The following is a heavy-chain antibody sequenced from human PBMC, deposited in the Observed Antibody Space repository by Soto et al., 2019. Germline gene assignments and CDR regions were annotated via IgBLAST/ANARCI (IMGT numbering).Heavy chain of an antibody. V-gene: IGHV5-51*01. CDR2: IYPGDSET. CDR3: ARDYGLDSYCGMDV. J-gene: IGHJ6*02. CDR1: GYSFTSYW. Sequence: PGESLKISWKGSGYSFTSYWIGWVRKMHGKGLEWMGIIYPGDSETRYSPSFHGQVTISADKSISTAYRQWSSLTASDTAMYYCARDYGLDSYCGMDVWGQGTTVTVSS. D-gene: IGHD3-10*01.